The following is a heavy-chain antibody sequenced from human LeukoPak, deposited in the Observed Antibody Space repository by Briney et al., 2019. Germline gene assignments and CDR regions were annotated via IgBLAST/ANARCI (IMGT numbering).Heavy chain of an antibody. Sequence: PSATLSLTCTVSGGSISIYYWNWIRQPPGKGLEWIGYIYYSGSTNYNPSLKSRVTISVDTSKNQFSLKLSSVTAADTAVYYCARGTRGDYVYHRGNFRRMVYYYYMDVWGKGTTVTVSS. V-gene: IGHV4-59*01. CDR1: GGSISIYY. CDR2: IYYSGST. J-gene: IGHJ6*03. D-gene: IGHD4-17*01. CDR3: ARGTRGDYVYHRGNFRRMVYYYYMDV.